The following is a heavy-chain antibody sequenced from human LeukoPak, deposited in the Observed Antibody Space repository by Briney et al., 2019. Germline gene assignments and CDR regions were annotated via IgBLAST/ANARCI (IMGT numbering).Heavy chain of an antibody. CDR3: ARAVHYSGTSDQYTGGWYYFDF. CDR1: GDSINNYY. J-gene: IGHJ4*02. V-gene: IGHV4-59*01. CDR2: INYSGST. Sequence: SETLSLTCTVSGDSINNYYWSWIRQPPGKGLEWIGNINYSGSTNSNPSLKSRATISVDMSRRHFFLDLSSVTAADTAVYYCARAVHYSGTSDQYTGGWYYFDFWGQGTLVTVSS. D-gene: IGHD3-10*01.